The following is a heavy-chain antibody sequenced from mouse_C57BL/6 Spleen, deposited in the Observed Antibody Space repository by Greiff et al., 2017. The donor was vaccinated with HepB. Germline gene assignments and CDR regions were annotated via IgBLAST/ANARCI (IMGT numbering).Heavy chain of an antibody. Sequence: QLQQSGAELAKPGASVNLSCKASGYTFTSYWMHWVKQRPGQGLEWIGYINPSSGYTKYNQKFKDKATLTADKSSSTAYMQLSSLTYEDSAVYYCASPITTVVTLYYYAMDYWGQGTSVTVSS. V-gene: IGHV1-7*01. D-gene: IGHD1-1*01. CDR2: INPSSGYT. CDR1: GYTFTSYW. J-gene: IGHJ4*01. CDR3: ASPITTVVTLYYYAMDY.